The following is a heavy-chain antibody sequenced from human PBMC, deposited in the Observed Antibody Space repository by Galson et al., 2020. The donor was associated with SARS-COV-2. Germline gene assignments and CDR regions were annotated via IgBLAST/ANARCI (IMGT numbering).Heavy chain of an antibody. V-gene: IGHV3-30*18. CDR2: ISYDGSNK. Sequence: GESLKISCAASGFTFSSYGMHWVRQAPGKGLEWVAVISYDGSNKYYADSVKGRFTISRDNSKNTLYLRMNSLRAEDTAVYYCAKDSEYYDILTGYYMGGGNYYYYYGMDVWGQGTTVTVSS. CDR1: GFTFSSYG. CDR3: AKDSEYYDILTGYYMGGGNYYYYYGMDV. J-gene: IGHJ6*02. D-gene: IGHD3-9*01.